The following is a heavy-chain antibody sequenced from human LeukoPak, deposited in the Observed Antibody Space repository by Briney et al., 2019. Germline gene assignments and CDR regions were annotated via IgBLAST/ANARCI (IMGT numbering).Heavy chain of an antibody. CDR2: IIPIFGTA. J-gene: IGHJ4*02. V-gene: IGHV1-69*05. D-gene: IGHD3-16*02. CDR3: ARVNDYVWGSYRYPLDY. CDR1: GGTFSSYA. Sequence: SVKVSCKASGGTFSSYAISWVRQAPGQGLEWMGGIIPIFGTANYAQKFQGRVTITTDESTSTAYMELRSLRSDDTAVYYCARVNDYVWGSYRYPLDYWGQGTLVTVSS.